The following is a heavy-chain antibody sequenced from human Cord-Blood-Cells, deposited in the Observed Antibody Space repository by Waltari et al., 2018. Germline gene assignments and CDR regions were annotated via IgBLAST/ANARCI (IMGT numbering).Heavy chain of an antibody. CDR3: ASPGGIAARHNHYYYGMDV. Sequence: QVQLVQSGAEGKKPGASVKVSCKDSGYTCTSYAMPWLRQAPGQRLEWMGWINAGNGNTKYSQKFQGRVTITRDTSASTAYMELSSLRSEDTAVYYCASPGGIAARHNHYYYGMDVWGQGTTVTVSS. J-gene: IGHJ6*02. D-gene: IGHD6-6*01. V-gene: IGHV1-3*01. CDR2: INAGNGNT. CDR1: GYTCTSYA.